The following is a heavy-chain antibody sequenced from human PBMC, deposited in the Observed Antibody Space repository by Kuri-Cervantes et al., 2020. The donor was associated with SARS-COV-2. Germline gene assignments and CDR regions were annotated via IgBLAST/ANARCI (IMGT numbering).Heavy chain of an antibody. V-gene: IGHV3-64*01. Sequence: LKISCAASGFTFSGYAMHWVRQAPGKGLEYVSAISSNGGSTYYANSVKGRFTISRDNSKNTLYLQMGSLRAEDMAVYYCARDRYYYMDVWGKGTTVTVSS. CDR2: ISSNGGST. CDR1: GFTFSGYA. CDR3: ARDRYYYMDV. J-gene: IGHJ6*03.